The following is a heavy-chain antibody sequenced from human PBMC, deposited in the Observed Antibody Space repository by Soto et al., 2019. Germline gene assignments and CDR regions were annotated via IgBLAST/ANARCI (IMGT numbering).Heavy chain of an antibody. D-gene: IGHD2-21*01. CDR1: GYSFRNYW. CDR2: IYPGDSDT. CDR3: ARPSSDGYKNAFNI. J-gene: IGHJ4*02. V-gene: IGHV5-51*01. Sequence: GESLKISCKASGYSFRNYWIAWVRQMPGKGLEYVGHIYPGDSDTRYNPSFQGQVTISAATSLSTAFLEWSSLKASDTAIYFCARPSSDGYKNAFNIWGQGTLVTVSS.